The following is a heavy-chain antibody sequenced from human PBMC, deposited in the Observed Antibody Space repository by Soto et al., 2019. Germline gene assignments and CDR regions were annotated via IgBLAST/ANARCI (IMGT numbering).Heavy chain of an antibody. Sequence: GGSLRLSCAASGFTFSSYWMHWVRQIPGKGLEWVSRVNSDGSSTYYADPVKGRFTISRDNAWNTMYLQMNRLRAEDTALYYCARGLKNYYGTDVWGQGTTVTVSS. J-gene: IGHJ6*02. V-gene: IGHV3-74*01. CDR1: GFTFSSYW. CDR2: VNSDGSST. CDR3: ARGLKNYYGTDV.